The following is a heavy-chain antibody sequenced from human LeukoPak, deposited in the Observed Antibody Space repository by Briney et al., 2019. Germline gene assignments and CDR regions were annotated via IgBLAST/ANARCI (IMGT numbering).Heavy chain of an antibody. J-gene: IGHJ4*02. CDR3: ARESSGYDPYFDY. CDR1: GFTFSSYS. Sequence: GGSLRLSCAASGFTFSSYSMNWVRQAPGKGLEWVSSISSSSSYIYYADSVKGRFTISRDNSKNTLYLQMNSLRAEDTAVYYCARESSGYDPYFDYWGQGTLVTVSS. D-gene: IGHD5-12*01. CDR2: ISSSSSYI. V-gene: IGHV3-21*04.